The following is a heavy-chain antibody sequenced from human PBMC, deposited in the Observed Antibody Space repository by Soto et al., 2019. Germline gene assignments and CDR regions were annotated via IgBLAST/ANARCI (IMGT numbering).Heavy chain of an antibody. CDR2: IYWEGDS. D-gene: IGHD3-9*01. V-gene: IGHV2-5*02. Sequence: QITLKEAVPTLVKPTETLTLTCTFSGFSFTTTRMVVAWTRQPPGKAQERLAIIYWEGDSRYNPLLGGRLIPTENTHKNQVVVTMTNRDPSSTATYYSAPRDSFGTETYFDTWGQDMTVAVAS. J-gene: IGHJ6*01. CDR3: APRDSFGTETYFDT. CDR1: GFSFTTTRMV.